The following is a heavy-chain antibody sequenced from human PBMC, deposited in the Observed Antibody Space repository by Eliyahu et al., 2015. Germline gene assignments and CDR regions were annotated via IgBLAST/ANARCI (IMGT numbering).Heavy chain of an antibody. J-gene: IGHJ5*02. V-gene: IGHV3-20*01. CDR2: IDWNGGST. CDR3: AREPRVGVDSGDYVWFDP. D-gene: IGHD4-17*01. CDR1: GFIFEDYG. Sequence: AASGFIFEDYGMSWVRQVPGKGLEWVSSIDWNGGSTGYRDSVKGRFTISRDNAKNSLYLEMNSLRAEDTALYHCAREPRVGVDSGDYVWFDPWGQGTRVTVSS.